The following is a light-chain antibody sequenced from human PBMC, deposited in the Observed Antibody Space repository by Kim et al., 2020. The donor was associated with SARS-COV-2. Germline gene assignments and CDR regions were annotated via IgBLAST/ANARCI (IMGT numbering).Light chain of an antibody. CDR2: GAS. J-gene: IGKJ2*01. V-gene: IGKV3-15*01. Sequence: VSPGESAPLACGARQVVTTNLAWYQQKQGQAPRFLIYGASTRATGIPGRFSGSGSGTEFTLTINTLQSEDCVVYYCQQYNNWPRGTLGQGTKREI. CDR1: QVVTTN. CDR3: QQYNNWPRGT.